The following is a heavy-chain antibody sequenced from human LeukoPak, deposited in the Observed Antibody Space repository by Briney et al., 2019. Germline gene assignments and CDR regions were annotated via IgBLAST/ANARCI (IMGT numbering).Heavy chain of an antibody. J-gene: IGHJ3*02. CDR2: ISSSSSYI. D-gene: IGHD6-13*01. V-gene: IGHV3-21*01. Sequence: GRSLRLSCAASGFTFSSYSMNWVRQAPGKGLEWVSSISSSSSYIYYADSVKGRFTISRDNAKNSLYLQMNSLRAEDTAVYYCARDRPQYSSSWDAFDIWGQGTMVTVSS. CDR1: GFTFSSYS. CDR3: ARDRPQYSSSWDAFDI.